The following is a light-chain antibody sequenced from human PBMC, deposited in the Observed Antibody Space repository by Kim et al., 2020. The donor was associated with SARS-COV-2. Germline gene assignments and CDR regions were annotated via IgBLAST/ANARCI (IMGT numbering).Light chain of an antibody. V-gene: IGLV1-44*01. Sequence: GQSVTISCSGRRANIGYNTVNWYQQVPGMAPRLLIYSNNERPSGIPDRFFGSKSGTSASLGISGLQSEDEADYYCAVWDDSLDGWVFGGGTQLTVL. J-gene: IGLJ3*02. CDR3: AVWDDSLDGWV. CDR1: RANIGYNT. CDR2: SNN.